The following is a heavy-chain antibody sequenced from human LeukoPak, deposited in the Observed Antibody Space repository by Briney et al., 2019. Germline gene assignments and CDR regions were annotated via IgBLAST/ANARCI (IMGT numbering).Heavy chain of an antibody. CDR1: GFTFSDYY. CDR3: ARRSIATAGTIIDS. J-gene: IGHJ4*02. Sequence: GWSLRLSCAASGFTFSDYYMSWIRQAPGKGLEWVSYISGSGSYTNYADYVKGRFTISRDNAKNSLHLQMNSLRAEDTAVYYCARRSIATAGTIIDSWGQGTLVTVSS. V-gene: IGHV3-11*06. D-gene: IGHD6-13*01. CDR2: ISGSGSYT.